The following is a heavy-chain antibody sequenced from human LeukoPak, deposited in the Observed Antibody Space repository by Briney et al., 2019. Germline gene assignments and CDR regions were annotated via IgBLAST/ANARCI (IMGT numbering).Heavy chain of an antibody. CDR1: GFTFSSYS. CDR3: ARDGSGYYGSGNFDY. D-gene: IGHD3-10*01. V-gene: IGHV3-21*01. CDR2: ISSSSSYI. J-gene: IGHJ4*02. Sequence: GGSLRLSCAASGFTFSSYSMNWVRQAPGKGLEWVSSISSSSSYIYYADSVKGRFTISRDNAKNSLYLQMNSPRAEDTAVYYCARDGSGYYGSGNFDYWGQGTLVTVSS.